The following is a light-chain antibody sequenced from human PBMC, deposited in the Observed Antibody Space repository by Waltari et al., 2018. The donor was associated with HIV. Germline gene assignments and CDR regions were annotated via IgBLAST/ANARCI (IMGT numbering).Light chain of an antibody. CDR2: WAS. CDR3: QQYYYTPLT. J-gene: IGKJ1*01. V-gene: IGKV4-1*01. CDR1: QSFLHSFNNRNY. Sequence: DIEMTQSPESLSVSLGERATIDCKSSQSFLHSFNNRNYLAWYQQKPGQPPKLLIYWASSRYSGVPDRFSGSGSGTDFTLTITSLQAADVAVYYCQQYYYTPLTFGQGTKVEIK.